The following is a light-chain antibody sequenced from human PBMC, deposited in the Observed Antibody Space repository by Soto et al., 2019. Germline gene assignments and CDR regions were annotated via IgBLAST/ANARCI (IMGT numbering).Light chain of an antibody. V-gene: IGKV4-1*01. CDR2: WAS. J-gene: IGKJ1*01. CDR1: QSVLYSSNNKNY. CDR3: QQYYSTPHT. Sequence: DIVMTQSPDSLAVSLGERATINCKSSQSVLYSSNNKNYLAWYQQTPGQPPKLLIYWASTRESGVPDRFSGSGSGTDFTLTISSLQAEDVAVYYCQQYYSTPHTFGKGTKVEIK.